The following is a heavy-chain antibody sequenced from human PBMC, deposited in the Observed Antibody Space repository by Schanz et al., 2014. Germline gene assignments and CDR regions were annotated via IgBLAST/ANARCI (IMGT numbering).Heavy chain of an antibody. Sequence: QVQLVESGGGVVRPGGSLRLSCAGSGFTFSNYAIHWVRQAPGKGLEWVGVISSDGNQQYYVDSVKGRFTISRDNAKNSVFLQMNRLRAEDTAVYYCATEGPRGTRHPINYYYAMDNWGQGTKVTV. CDR2: ISSDGNQQ. CDR3: ATEGPRGTRHPINYYYAMDN. J-gene: IGHJ6*02. D-gene: IGHD6-6*01. CDR1: GFTFSNYA. V-gene: IGHV3-30*04.